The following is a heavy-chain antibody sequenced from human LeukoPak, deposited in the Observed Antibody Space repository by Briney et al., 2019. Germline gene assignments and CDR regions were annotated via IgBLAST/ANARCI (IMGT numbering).Heavy chain of an antibody. CDR1: GASFSAYF. V-gene: IGHV4-34*01. CDR3: ARLVRDSSGYYPDY. D-gene: IGHD3-22*01. J-gene: IGHJ4*02. Sequence: PSETLSLTCGVYGASFSAYFWNWVRQSPGKGLEWIGEIKHGGGTNYNPSLMGRVTISVDTSKNQFSLMLTSVTAADTAVYYCARLVRDSSGYYPDYWGQGTLVTVSS. CDR2: IKHGGGT.